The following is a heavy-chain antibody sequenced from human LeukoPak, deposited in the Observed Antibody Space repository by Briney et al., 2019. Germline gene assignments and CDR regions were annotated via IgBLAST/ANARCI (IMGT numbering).Heavy chain of an antibody. CDR3: ARHRLDPSYHYDSSGYHPLWYFDY. CDR2: IYYSGST. Sequence: SETLSLTCTVSGGSISSYYWSWIRQPPGKGLEWIGYIYYSGSTNYNPSLKSRVTISVDTSKNQFSLKLSSVTAADTAVYYCARHRLDPSYHYDSSGYHPLWYFDYWGQGTLVTVSS. CDR1: GGSISSYY. V-gene: IGHV4-59*08. J-gene: IGHJ4*02. D-gene: IGHD3-22*01.